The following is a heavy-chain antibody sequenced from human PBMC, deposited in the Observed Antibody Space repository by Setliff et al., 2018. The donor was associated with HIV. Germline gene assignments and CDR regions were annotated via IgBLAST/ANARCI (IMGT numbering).Heavy chain of an antibody. V-gene: IGHV3-7*01. J-gene: IGHJ4*02. CDR3: VRWGLPYGIDA. CDR2: IKPDGSSK. CDR1: GFAVSGHQ. Sequence: GGSLRLSCAASGFAVSGHQMSWVRQAPGKGREWVAHIKPDGSSKKYVDSVKGRFTISRDNAKDSLYLQMHSLRAEDTAVYYCVRWGLPYGIDAWGQGTLVTVSS. D-gene: IGHD3-16*01.